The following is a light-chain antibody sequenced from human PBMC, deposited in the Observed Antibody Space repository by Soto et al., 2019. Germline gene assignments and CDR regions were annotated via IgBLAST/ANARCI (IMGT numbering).Light chain of an antibody. Sequence: VMTQFPLSLPATLGQPASISCRSSQSLVYSDGNTYLSWFHQRPGQSPRRLIYKVSNRDSGVPDRISGTGSGTDFTLQISRVETEDVGIYYCMQGTRSITFGQGTRLEIK. CDR1: QSLVYSDGNTY. CDR2: KVS. J-gene: IGKJ5*01. CDR3: MQGTRSIT. V-gene: IGKV2-30*01.